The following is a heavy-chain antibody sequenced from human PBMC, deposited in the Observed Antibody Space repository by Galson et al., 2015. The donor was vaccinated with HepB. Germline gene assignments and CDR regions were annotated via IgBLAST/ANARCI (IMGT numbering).Heavy chain of an antibody. CDR3: TTGPGMDFGYYYYYMDV. CDR2: IKSKTDGGTT. J-gene: IGHJ6*03. CDR1: GFTFSNAW. Sequence: SLRLSCAASGFTFSNAWMSWVRQAPGKGLEWVGRIKSKTDGGTTDYAAPVKGRFTISRDDSKNTLYLQMNSLKTEDTAVYYCTTGPGMDFGYYYYYMDVWGKGTTVTVSS. V-gene: IGHV3-15*01. D-gene: IGHD3/OR15-3a*01.